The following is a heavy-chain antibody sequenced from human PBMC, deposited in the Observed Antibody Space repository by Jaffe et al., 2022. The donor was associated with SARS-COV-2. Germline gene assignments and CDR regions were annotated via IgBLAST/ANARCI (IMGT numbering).Heavy chain of an antibody. J-gene: IGHJ6*02. Sequence: QVQLQQWGAGLLKPSETLSLTCAVYGGSFSGYYWSWIRQPPGKGLEWIGEINHSGSTNYNPSLKSRVTISVDTSKNQFSLKLSSVTAADTAVYYCASKYYDILTGYFYYGMDVWGQGTTVTVSS. V-gene: IGHV4-34*01. CDR1: GGSFSGYY. CDR2: INHSGST. CDR3: ASKYYDILTGYFYYGMDV. D-gene: IGHD3-9*01.